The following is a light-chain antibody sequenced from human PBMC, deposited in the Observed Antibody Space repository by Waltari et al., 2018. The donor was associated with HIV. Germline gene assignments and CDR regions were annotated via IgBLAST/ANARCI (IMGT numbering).Light chain of an antibody. CDR1: TSNIGIKT. V-gene: IGLV1-44*01. CDR3: ASWDASLNGWV. CDR2: VNY. Sequence: QSVVTQPPSVSGTPGQTVTISCSGSTSNIGIKTVNWYQHLPGTAPKRLIYVNYQRPSGVPDRFSASESGTSASLAISGLQSEDEADYYCASWDASLNGWVFGGGTKLTVL. J-gene: IGLJ3*02.